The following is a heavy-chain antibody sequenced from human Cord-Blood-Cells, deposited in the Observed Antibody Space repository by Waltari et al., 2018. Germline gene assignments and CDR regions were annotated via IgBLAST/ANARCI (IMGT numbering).Heavy chain of an antibody. D-gene: IGHD4-17*01. J-gene: IGHJ4*02. V-gene: IGHV3-48*03. CDR3: ARVAYGGNSYYFDY. CDR1: GFPFTIYQ. CDR2: ISSSGSTI. Sequence: EAQLVESGGGLVQPGGSLRLSCAAFGFPFTIYQMNCVGTAPGKGLEWVSYISSSGSTIYYADSVKGRFTISRDNAKNSLYLQMNSLRAEDTAVYYCARVAYGGNSYYFDYWGQGTLVTVSS.